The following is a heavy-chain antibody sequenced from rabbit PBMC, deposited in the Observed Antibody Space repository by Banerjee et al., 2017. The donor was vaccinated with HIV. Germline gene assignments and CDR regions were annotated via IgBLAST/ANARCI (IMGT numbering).Heavy chain of an antibody. CDR3: ARDHAGYAGYGYAYLAFNL. Sequence: QSLEESGGDLVKPGASLTLTCTASGFSFSSSYYMCWVRQAPGKGLEWIACIYAGSSGSTYYASWAKGRFTISKTSSTTVTLQMTSLTAADTATYFCARDHAGYAGYGYAYLAFNLWGPGTLVTVS. D-gene: IGHD6-1*01. V-gene: IGHV1S40*01. CDR1: GFSFSSSYY. J-gene: IGHJ4*01. CDR2: IYAGSSGST.